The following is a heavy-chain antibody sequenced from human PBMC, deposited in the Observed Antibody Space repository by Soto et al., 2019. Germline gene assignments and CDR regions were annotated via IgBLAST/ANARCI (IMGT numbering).Heavy chain of an antibody. J-gene: IGHJ6*02. V-gene: IGHV3-64D*08. CDR3: VKDFYGLDV. Sequence: PGGSLRLSCSASGFIFKNFAMYWVRQAPGKGLEYVSAISNNGGYTYYADSVKGRFAISRDNSKNILYLQMSSLRAEDTAVYYCVKDFYGLDVWGQGTTVTVSS. CDR1: GFIFKNFA. CDR2: ISNNGGYT.